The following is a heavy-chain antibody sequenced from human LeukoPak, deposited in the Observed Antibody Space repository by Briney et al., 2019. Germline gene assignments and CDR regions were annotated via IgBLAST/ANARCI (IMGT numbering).Heavy chain of an antibody. D-gene: IGHD2-2*01. CDR1: GGSISTGNYY. J-gene: IGHJ4*02. Sequence: SETLSLTCTVSGGSISTGNYYWGWIRQPPGKGLEWIGSLYYTGSTNYNPSLKSRVTISVDTSKNQFSLKLSSVTAADTAVYYCARLHCSSTSCYAYFDYWGQGTLVTVSS. V-gene: IGHV4-39*07. CDR2: LYYTGST. CDR3: ARLHCSSTSCYAYFDY.